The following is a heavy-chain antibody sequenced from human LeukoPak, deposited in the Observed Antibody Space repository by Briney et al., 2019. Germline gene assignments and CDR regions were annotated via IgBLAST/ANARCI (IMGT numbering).Heavy chain of an antibody. J-gene: IGHJ4*02. D-gene: IGHD6-19*01. CDR2: LSYDGSNK. V-gene: IGHV3-30*04. CDR3: ARDTKPVAGHLPDY. Sequence: GSLRLSCAASGFTFSSYAMHWDRQAPGKGLEWVAVLSYDGSNKYYADSVKGRFTISRDNSKNTLYLQMNSLRAEDTAVYYCARDTKPVAGHLPDYWGQGTLVTVSS. CDR1: GFTFSSYA.